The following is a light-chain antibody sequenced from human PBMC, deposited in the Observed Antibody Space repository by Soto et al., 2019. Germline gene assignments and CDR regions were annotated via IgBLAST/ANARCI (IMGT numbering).Light chain of an antibody. V-gene: IGLV2-14*01. CDR2: EVS. CDR1: SSDIGNYDF. Sequence: QSVLTQPASVSGSPGQSITISCTGTSSDIGNYDFVSWYQQVPGTAPKAMIYEVSSRPSGVSNRFSGSKSVNTASLTISGLQAEDEAYYYSSSYTTSTSFILFGGGTKVTVL. J-gene: IGLJ2*01. CDR3: SSYTTSTSFIL.